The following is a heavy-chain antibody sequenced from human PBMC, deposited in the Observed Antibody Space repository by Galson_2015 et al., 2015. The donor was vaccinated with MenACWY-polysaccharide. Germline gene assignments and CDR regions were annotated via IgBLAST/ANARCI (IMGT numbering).Heavy chain of an antibody. J-gene: IGHJ6*02. CDR3: ARDLGRGHGAVDV. D-gene: IGHD4-17*01. Sequence: LSLTCTVSGGSIITSGNSYWSWIRQQPGKGLEWIGYIHYKGNTYYKASLRSRLTISIDTSNNQFSLKLTSVTDADTAMYYCARDLGRGHGAVDVWGQGTTATVSS. CDR1: GGSIITSGNSY. V-gene: IGHV4-31*03. CDR2: IHYKGNT.